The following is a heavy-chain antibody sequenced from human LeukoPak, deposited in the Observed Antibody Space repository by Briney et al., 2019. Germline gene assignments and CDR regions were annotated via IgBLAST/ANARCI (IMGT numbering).Heavy chain of an antibody. CDR2: IYHSGST. CDR3: ARGRIAAAGTKNYFDY. V-gene: IGHV4-30-2*01. D-gene: IGHD6-13*01. CDR1: GGSISSGGYS. J-gene: IGHJ4*02. Sequence: SETLSLTCAVSGGSISSGGYSWSWIRQPPGKGLEWIGYIYHSGSTYYNPSLKSRVTISVDRSKNQFSLKLSSVTAADTAVYYCARGRIAAAGTKNYFDYWGQGTLVTVSS.